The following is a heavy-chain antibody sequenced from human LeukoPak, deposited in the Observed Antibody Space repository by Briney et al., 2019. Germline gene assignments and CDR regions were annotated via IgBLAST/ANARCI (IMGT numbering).Heavy chain of an antibody. Sequence: PSETLSLTCTVSGGSISSSSYYWGWIRQPPGKGLEWIGSIYYSGSTYYNPSLKSRVTISVDTSKNQFSLKLSSVTAADTAVYYCARRGYCSSTSCPLNDYWGQGTLVTVSS. CDR1: GGSISSSSYY. J-gene: IGHJ4*02. CDR2: IYYSGST. CDR3: ARRGYCSSTSCPLNDY. D-gene: IGHD2-2*01. V-gene: IGHV4-39*07.